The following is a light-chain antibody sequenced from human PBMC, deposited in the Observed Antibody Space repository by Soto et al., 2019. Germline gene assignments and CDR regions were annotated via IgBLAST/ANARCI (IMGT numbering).Light chain of an antibody. CDR2: EVS. CDR3: SSYTSSSTLV. CDR1: SSDVGTYKY. J-gene: IGLJ1*01. Sequence: QSVLTQPASVSGSPGQSITISCTGTSSDVGTYKYVSWYQQHPGKAPKVMIYEVSSRPSGVSNRFSGSKSGNTASLTISGLQAEDESDYFSSSYTSSSTLVFGTGTKLTVL. V-gene: IGLV2-14*01.